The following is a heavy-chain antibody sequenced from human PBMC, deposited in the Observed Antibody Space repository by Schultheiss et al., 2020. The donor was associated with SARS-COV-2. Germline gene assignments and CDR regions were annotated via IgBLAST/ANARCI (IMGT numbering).Heavy chain of an antibody. J-gene: IGHJ1*01. CDR2: IWYDGSNK. V-gene: IGHV3-33*01. CDR1: GFTFSSYG. CDR3: ARDTPGYTYGYSY. D-gene: IGHD5-18*01. Sequence: GGSLRLSCAASGFTFSSYGMHWVRQAPGKGLEWVAVIWYDGSNKYYADSVKGRFTISRDNAKNTLYLQMNSLRAEDTAVYYCARDTPGYTYGYSYWGQGTLVTVSS.